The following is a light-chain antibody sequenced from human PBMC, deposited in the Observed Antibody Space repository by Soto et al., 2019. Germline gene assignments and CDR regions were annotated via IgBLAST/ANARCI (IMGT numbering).Light chain of an antibody. V-gene: IGKV1-9*01. CDR2: AAS. CDR3: QQLNSYPRT. Sequence: DIQLTQSPSFLSASVGDRVTITCRASQGISSYLAWYQQKPGKAPKLLIYAASTLQSGFPSRFSGSGSGTEFPLTISSLQREDFANYYCQQLNSYPRTFGEGTEVEIK. J-gene: IGKJ1*01. CDR1: QGISSY.